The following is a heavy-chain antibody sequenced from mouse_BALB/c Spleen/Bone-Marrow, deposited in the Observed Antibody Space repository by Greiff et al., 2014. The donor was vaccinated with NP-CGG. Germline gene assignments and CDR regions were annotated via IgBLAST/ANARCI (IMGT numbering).Heavy chain of an antibody. D-gene: IGHD2-2*01. CDR1: GYTFTSYW. V-gene: IGHV1S81*02. J-gene: IGHJ3*01. CDR2: INPSNGRT. Sequence: VQLLQSVAELVKPGASVKLSCKASGYTFTSYWMHWVKQRPGQGLEWIGEINPSNGRTNYNEKFKSKATLTVDKSSSTAYMQLSSLTSEDSAVYYCARSGYDGFAYWGQGTLVTVSA. CDR3: ARSGYDGFAY.